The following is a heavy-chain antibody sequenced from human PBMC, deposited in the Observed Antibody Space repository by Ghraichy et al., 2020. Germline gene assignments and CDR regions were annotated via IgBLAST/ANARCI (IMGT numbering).Heavy chain of an antibody. J-gene: IGHJ6*02. Sequence: LSLTCAVSGFTFTGFALNWVRQAPGKGLEWVSAISGSAGNTYYADSVKGRFTISRDNAKNSLYLQMNSLRDEDTAEYFCARGSKVVRFYYYDGMDVWGQGTTVTVAS. CDR1: GFTFTGFA. CDR3: ARGSKVVRFYYYDGMDV. D-gene: IGHD4-23*01. V-gene: IGHV3-23*01. CDR2: ISGSAGNT.